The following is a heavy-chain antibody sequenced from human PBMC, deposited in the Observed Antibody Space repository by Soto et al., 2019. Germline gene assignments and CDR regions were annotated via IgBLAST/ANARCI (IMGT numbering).Heavy chain of an antibody. CDR3: ARDSTHIVVVITAICMDV. Sequence: QVQLVQCGAAVKKPEASVKVYCQSSGYTFTSYYMHWVRQAPGQGLEWMGIINPSGGSTSSAQKFQGRVTMTRDTCTCTVYMDLSSVRSEDTAVYYCARDSTHIVVVITAICMDVWGQGTTVTVSS. CDR2: INPSGGST. J-gene: IGHJ6*02. V-gene: IGHV1-46*01. CDR1: GYTFTSYY. D-gene: IGHD3-22*01.